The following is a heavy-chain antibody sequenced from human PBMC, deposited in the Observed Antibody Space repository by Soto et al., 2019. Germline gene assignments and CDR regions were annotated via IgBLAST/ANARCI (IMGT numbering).Heavy chain of an antibody. J-gene: IGHJ5*02. D-gene: IGHD4-4*01. CDR3: ARHLASTVTTSGWFDP. Sequence: QPGGSLRLSCAASGYTFRSHAMHWVRQAPGKGLEWVAIISYDGSTTYYGASVKGRFTISRDNSKSTLYLQMNSLRTEDTGVYFCARHLASTVTTSGWFDPWGQGTLVTSPQ. V-gene: IGHV3-30-3*01. CDR1: GYTFRSHA. CDR2: ISYDGSTT.